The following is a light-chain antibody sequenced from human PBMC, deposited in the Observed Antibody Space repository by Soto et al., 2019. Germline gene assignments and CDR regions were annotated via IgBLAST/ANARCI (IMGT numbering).Light chain of an antibody. CDR1: QVVFYNSKNY. V-gene: IGKV4-1*01. CDR3: QQYYSTPLT. Sequence: DVLMTQSPDSLAVSLGERATINCKSSQVVFYNSKNYLAWYQQKPGQPPKLLIYWASTRESGVPDRFSGSGSGTDFTLTISSLQAEDVAVYYCQQYYSTPLTFGGGTKVDIK. J-gene: IGKJ4*01. CDR2: WAS.